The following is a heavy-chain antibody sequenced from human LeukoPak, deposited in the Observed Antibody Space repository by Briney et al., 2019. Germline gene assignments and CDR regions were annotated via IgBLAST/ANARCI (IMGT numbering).Heavy chain of an antibody. V-gene: IGHV4-59*01. CDR2: IYYSGST. CDR3: ARAGSSGYYWGYLDY. D-gene: IGHD3-22*01. CDR1: GGSISSYY. J-gene: IGHJ4*02. Sequence: SETLSLTCTVSGGSISSYYWSWIRQPPGKGLEWIGYIYYSGSTNYNPSLKSRVTISVDTSKNQFSLKLSSVTAADTAVYYCARAGSSGYYWGYLDYWGQGTLVTVSS.